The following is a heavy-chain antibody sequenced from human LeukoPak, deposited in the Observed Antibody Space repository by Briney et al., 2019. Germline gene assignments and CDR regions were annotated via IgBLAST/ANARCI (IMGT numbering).Heavy chain of an antibody. CDR2: IYYSGST. D-gene: IGHD6-19*01. Sequence: PSETLSLTCTVSGGSISSSSYYWGWNRQPPGKGQEWIGSIYYSGSTYYNPSLKSRVTISVDTSKNQFTLKLSSVTAADTAVYYCAREWIAVAGTHFDYWGQGTLVTVSS. CDR1: GGSISSSSYY. V-gene: IGHV4-39*06. J-gene: IGHJ4*02. CDR3: AREWIAVAGTHFDY.